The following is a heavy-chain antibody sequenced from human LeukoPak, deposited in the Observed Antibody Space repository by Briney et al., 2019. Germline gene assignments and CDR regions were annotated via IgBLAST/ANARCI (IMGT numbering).Heavy chain of an antibody. Sequence: GGSLRLSCAAPGFTFSSYAMHWVRQAPGKGLEWVAVISYDGSNKYYADSVKGRFTISRDNSKNTLYLQMNSLRAEDTAVYYCARAPSSTVFDYWGQGTLVTVSS. J-gene: IGHJ4*02. CDR3: ARAPSSTVFDY. CDR2: ISYDGSNK. D-gene: IGHD3-10*01. V-gene: IGHV3-30-3*01. CDR1: GFTFSSYA.